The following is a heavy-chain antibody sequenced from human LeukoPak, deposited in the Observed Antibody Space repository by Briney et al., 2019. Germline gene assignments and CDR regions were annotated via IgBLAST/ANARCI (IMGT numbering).Heavy chain of an antibody. CDR1: GDSITSSDHY. V-gene: IGHV4-39*01. J-gene: IGHJ2*01. D-gene: IGHD3-10*01. CDR2: VSHSGNT. Sequence: PSETLSLPCTLSGDSITSSDHYWVWIRQSPGKGLEWIGSVSHSGNTYYKSSLKSRVTVSLDTSKNEFSLILTSVTAADTAEYYCARHLYYSASAFWYIDLWGRGTLVIVSP. CDR3: ARHLYYSASAFWYIDL.